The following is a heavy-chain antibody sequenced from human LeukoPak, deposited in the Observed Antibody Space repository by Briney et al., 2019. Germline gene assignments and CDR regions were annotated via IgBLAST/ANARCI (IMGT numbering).Heavy chain of an antibody. Sequence: ASVKVSCKASGGTFSSYTITWVRQAPGQGLEWMGGISPISGTTNYAQKFQGRVTITTDESTSTAYIELSSLRSEDTAVYYCAREKTAILHYLGQGTLVTVSS. D-gene: IGHD2-21*02. V-gene: IGHV1-69*05. CDR1: GGTFSSYT. CDR2: ISPISGTT. J-gene: IGHJ4*02. CDR3: AREKTAILHY.